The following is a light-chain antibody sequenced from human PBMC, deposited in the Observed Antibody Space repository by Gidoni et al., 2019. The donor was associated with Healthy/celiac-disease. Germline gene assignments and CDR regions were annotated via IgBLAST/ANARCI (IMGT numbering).Light chain of an antibody. Sequence: EIVLTQSPATLSLSPGERATLSCRASQSVSSYLAWYQQKPGQAPRLLIYDASNRATGIPARFSGSGSGTDFTLTISSLEPEDFAVYYCQQRSNWPVALTFGGXTKVEIK. V-gene: IGKV3-11*01. J-gene: IGKJ4*01. CDR1: QSVSSY. CDR3: QQRSNWPVALT. CDR2: DAS.